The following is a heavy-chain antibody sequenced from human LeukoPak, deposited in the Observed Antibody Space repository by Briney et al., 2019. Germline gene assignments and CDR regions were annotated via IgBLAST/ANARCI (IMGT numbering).Heavy chain of an antibody. D-gene: IGHD6-13*01. V-gene: IGHV3-66*01. J-gene: IGHJ2*01. Sequence: GGSLRLSCAVSGFTFRSYDMSWVRQAPGKGLEWVSVIYSGGSTDYADSVKGRFTISRDNSKNTLYLQMNSLRAGDTAVYYCARAAYSSTWYSRYFDLWGRGTLVTVSS. CDR3: ARAAYSSTWYSRYFDL. CDR2: IYSGGST. CDR1: GFTFRSYD.